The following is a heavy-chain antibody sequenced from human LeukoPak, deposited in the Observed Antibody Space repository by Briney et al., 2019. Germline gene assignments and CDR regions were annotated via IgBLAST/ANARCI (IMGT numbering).Heavy chain of an antibody. CDR1: GGSIRSYY. CDR2: IYYSGST. CDR3: ARDLYSGYDWVGFNI. D-gene: IGHD5-12*01. V-gene: IGHV4-59*01. Sequence: SETLSLTCTVSGGSIRSYYWSWIRQPPGKGLEWIGYIYYSGSTNYNPSLKSRVSISVDTSKNQFSLKLSSVTAADTAVYYCARDLYSGYDWVGFNIWGQGTLVTVSS. J-gene: IGHJ4*02.